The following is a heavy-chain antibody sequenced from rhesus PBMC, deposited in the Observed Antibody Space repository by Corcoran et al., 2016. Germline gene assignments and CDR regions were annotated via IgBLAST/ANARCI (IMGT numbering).Heavy chain of an antibody. CDR2: INKGGGKT. CDR3: ARGYSSWSAYGLDS. J-gene: IGHJ6*01. CDR1: GFTFSSYG. V-gene: IGHV3S5*01. D-gene: IGHD6-13*01. Sequence: EVQLVESGGGLVQPGGSLRLSCAAPGFTFSSYGMSWVRQAPGKGLEWVSYINKGGGKTNYATAVKGRVTISKDNKKNPLSRQMNSLRAEDTAVYYWARGYSSWSAYGLDSWGQGVVVTVSS.